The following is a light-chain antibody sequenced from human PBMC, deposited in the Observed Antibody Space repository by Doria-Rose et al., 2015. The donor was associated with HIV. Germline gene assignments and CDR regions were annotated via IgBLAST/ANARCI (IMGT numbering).Light chain of an antibody. J-gene: IGKJ1*01. Sequence: EIVLTQSPGTLSLSPGERATLSCRASQSVSANYLAWYQQRPGQSPRLLIYGASIRATDIPDRFSGSGSGTDFPLTISRLEPEDFAVYYCHQYASSRTFGQGTKVEIK. CDR1: QSVSANY. CDR3: HQYASSRT. CDR2: GAS. V-gene: IGKV3-20*01.